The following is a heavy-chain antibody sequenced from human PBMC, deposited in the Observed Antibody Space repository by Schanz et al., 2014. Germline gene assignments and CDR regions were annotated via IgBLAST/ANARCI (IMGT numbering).Heavy chain of an antibody. J-gene: IGHJ6*02. Sequence: QVQLVESGGGVVQPGRSLRLSCATSGFTFSSYGMHWVRQAPGKGLEWVAVIWFDGNNKYYADSVKGRFTISRDNSKNTLYLQMNSLRAEDTAVYYCAKIWKGHPIEVRPGWSDGMDVWGQGTTVTVSS. CDR2: IWFDGNNK. CDR1: GFTFSSYG. D-gene: IGHD6-6*01. V-gene: IGHV3-33*06. CDR3: AKIWKGHPIEVRPGWSDGMDV.